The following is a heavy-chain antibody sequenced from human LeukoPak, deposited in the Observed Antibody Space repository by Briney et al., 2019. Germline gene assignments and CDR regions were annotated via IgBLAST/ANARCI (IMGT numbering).Heavy chain of an antibody. Sequence: GRSLRLSCAASGFTFTSYAVHWVRQAPGKGLEWVAVISYDGSNKYYADSVKGRFTISRDNSKNTLYLQMNSLRAEDTAVYYCARGSTGSGTYSTLDYWGQGTLVTASS. CDR2: ISYDGSNK. CDR3: ARGSTGSGTYSTLDY. J-gene: IGHJ4*02. CDR1: GFTFTSYA. V-gene: IGHV3-30-3*01. D-gene: IGHD1-26*01.